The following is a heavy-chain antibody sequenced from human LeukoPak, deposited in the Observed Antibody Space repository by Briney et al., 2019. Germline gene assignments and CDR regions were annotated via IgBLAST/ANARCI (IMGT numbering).Heavy chain of an antibody. CDR2: INPNSGGT. CDR1: GYTFTGYY. D-gene: IGHD3-22*01. Sequence: ASVKVSCKASGYTFTGYYMHWVRQAPAQGLEWMGWINPNSGGTNYAQNFQGRVTMTRDTSINTAYMELSRLRSDDTAVFYCVRSSYDSSLRFDDYWGQGTLVTVSS. J-gene: IGHJ4*02. CDR3: VRSSYDSSLRFDDY. V-gene: IGHV1-2*02.